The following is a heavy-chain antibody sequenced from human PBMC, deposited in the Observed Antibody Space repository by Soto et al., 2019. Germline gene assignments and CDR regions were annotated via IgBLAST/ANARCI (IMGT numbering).Heavy chain of an antibody. CDR3: AKGAYDILTGPPPYYYYGRDV. CDR2: ISGSGGST. D-gene: IGHD3-9*01. Sequence: GGSLRLSCAASGFTFSSYAMSWVRQAPGKGLEWVSAISGSGGSTYYADSVKGRFTISRDNSKNTLYLQMNSLRAEDTAVYYCAKGAYDILTGPPPYYYYGRDVWGQGTTVTVSS. J-gene: IGHJ6*02. CDR1: GFTFSSYA. V-gene: IGHV3-23*01.